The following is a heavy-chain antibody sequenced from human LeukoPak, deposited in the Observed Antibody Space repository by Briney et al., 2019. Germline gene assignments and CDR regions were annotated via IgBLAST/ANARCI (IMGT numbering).Heavy chain of an antibody. J-gene: IGHJ5*02. D-gene: IGHD3-10*01. Sequence: GGSLRLSCAASGFTFSSYAMSWVRQAAGEGREWVSAISGSGGSTYYADSVKGRFTISRDNSKNTLYLQMNSLRAEDTAVYYCAKWHYYGSGSYYNSWFDPWGQGTLVTVSS. V-gene: IGHV3-23*01. CDR1: GFTFSSYA. CDR3: AKWHYYGSGSYYNSWFDP. CDR2: ISGSGGST.